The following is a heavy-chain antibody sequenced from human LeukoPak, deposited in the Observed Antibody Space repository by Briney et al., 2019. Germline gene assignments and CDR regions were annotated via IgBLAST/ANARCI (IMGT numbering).Heavy chain of an antibody. J-gene: IGHJ4*02. CDR2: IKQDGSEK. CDR3: AREAILWFGELLPGY. D-gene: IGHD3-10*01. V-gene: IGHV3-7*01. CDR1: GFTFSSYW. Sequence: GGSLRLSCAASGFTFSSYWMSWVRQAPGKGLEWVANIKQDGSEKYYVDSVKGRFTISRDNAKNSLYLQMNSLRAEDTAVYYCAREAILWFGELLPGYWGQGTLVTVSS.